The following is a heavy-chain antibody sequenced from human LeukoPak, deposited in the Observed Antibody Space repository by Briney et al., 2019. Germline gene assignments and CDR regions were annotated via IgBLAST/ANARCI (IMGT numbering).Heavy chain of an antibody. CDR2: IIPIFGTA. D-gene: IGHD4-17*01. J-gene: IGHJ4*02. Sequence: SVKVSCKASGGTFSSYAISWVRQAPGQGLEWMGRIIPIFGTANYAQKFQGRVTITTDESTSTAYMELSSLRSEDTAVYYCVQGPLLPTVTNEDYWGQGTLVTVSS. CDR1: GGTFSSYA. CDR3: VQGPLLPTVTNEDY. V-gene: IGHV1-69*05.